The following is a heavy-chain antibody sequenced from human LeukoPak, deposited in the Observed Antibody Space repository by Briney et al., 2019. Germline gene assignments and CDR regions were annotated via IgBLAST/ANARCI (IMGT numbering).Heavy chain of an antibody. D-gene: IGHD2-15*01. CDR1: GYTFASYG. V-gene: IGHV1-18*01. CDR3: ARGIIGYCSGGSCYPTGAFDL. Sequence: GASVKVSCKASGYTFASYGISWVRQAPGQGLEWMGWISAYNGNTKYAQKFQGRVTMTRDTSISTAYMELSRLRSDDAAVYYCARGIIGYCSGGSCYPTGAFDLWGQGTMVTVSS. J-gene: IGHJ3*01. CDR2: ISAYNGNT.